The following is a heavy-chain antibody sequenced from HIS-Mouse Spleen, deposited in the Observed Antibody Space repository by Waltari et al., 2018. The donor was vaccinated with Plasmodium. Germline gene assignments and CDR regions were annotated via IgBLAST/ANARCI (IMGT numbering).Heavy chain of an antibody. Sequence: QVQLQQWGAGLLKPSETLSLTCAVYGGSFVGYYWSWIRQPPGKGLEWIGEINHSGSTNYNPSLKSRVTISVDTSKNQFSLKLSSVTAADTAVYYCARGRVLGTSSGYFDLWGRGTLVTVSS. D-gene: IGHD3-10*01. V-gene: IGHV4-34*01. CDR1: GGSFVGYY. CDR3: ARGRVLGTSSGYFDL. J-gene: IGHJ2*01. CDR2: INHSGST.